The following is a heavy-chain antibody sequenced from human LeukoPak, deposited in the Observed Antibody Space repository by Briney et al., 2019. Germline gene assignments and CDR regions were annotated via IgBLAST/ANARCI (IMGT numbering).Heavy chain of an antibody. Sequence: PSETLSLTCPVSGGSISSSSYYWGWIRQPPGKGLEWIGSIYYSGSTYYNPSLKSRVTISVDTSKNQFSLKLSSVTAADTAVYYCARQGGYSSSPDYWGQGTLVTVSS. CDR3: ARQGGYSSSPDY. J-gene: IGHJ4*02. CDR2: IYYSGST. V-gene: IGHV4-39*07. D-gene: IGHD6-13*01. CDR1: GGSISSSSYY.